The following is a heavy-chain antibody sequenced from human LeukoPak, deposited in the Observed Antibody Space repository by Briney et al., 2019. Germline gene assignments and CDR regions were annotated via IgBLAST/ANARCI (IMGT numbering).Heavy chain of an antibody. CDR1: GYTFTSYG. J-gene: IGHJ4*02. Sequence: ASVKVSCKASGYTFTSYGISWVRQAPGQGLEWMGWISAYNGNTNYAQKLQGRVTMTTDTSTNTAYMELRSLRSDDTAVYYCARDAPRYYYGSGSNFDYWGQGTPVTVSS. V-gene: IGHV1-18*01. CDR3: ARDAPRYYYGSGSNFDY. D-gene: IGHD3-10*01. CDR2: ISAYNGNT.